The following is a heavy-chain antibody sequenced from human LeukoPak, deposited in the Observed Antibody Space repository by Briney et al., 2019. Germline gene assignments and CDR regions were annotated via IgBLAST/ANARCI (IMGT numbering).Heavy chain of an antibody. D-gene: IGHD3-22*01. CDR1: GFTFSSYA. V-gene: IGHV3-23*01. CDR2: ISGSGGST. CDR3: AAYYDSSGYYRTPSDY. Sequence: PGGSLRLSCAASGFTFSSYAMSWVRQAPGKGLEWVSAISGSGGSTYYADSVKGRFTISRDNSKNTLYLQMNSLRAEDTAVYYCAAYYDSSGYYRTPSDYWGQGTLVTVSS. J-gene: IGHJ4*02.